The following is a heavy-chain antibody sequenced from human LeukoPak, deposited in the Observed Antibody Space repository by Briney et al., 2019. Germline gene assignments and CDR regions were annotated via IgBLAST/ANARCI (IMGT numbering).Heavy chain of an antibody. CDR2: ISYDGNNK. Sequence: GGSLRLSCAASEFTFSSYGMHRVRQAPGKGLEWVAVISYDGNNKYYPDSVKGRFTISRDNSKNTLYLQMNSLRAEDTAVYYCAKVSDYVWGSYRHDVFDIWGQRTMVTVSS. CDR1: EFTFSSYG. D-gene: IGHD3-16*02. CDR3: AKVSDYVWGSYRHDVFDI. J-gene: IGHJ3*02. V-gene: IGHV3-30*18.